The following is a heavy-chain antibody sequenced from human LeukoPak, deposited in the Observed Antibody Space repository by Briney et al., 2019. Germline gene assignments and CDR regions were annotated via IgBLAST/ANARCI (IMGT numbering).Heavy chain of an antibody. CDR3: ARGSTLGSCTSSSCHNWLDP. J-gene: IGHJ5*02. Sequence: QPGGSLRLSCAASGFTFSSYEMNWVRQAPGKGLEWVSYISSSGSTIYYADSVKGRFTISRDNAENSLYLLLNSLRVEDTAVYYCARGSTLGSCTSSSCHNWLDPWGQGTLVTVSS. V-gene: IGHV3-48*03. CDR1: GFTFSSYE. CDR2: ISSSGSTI. D-gene: IGHD2-2*01.